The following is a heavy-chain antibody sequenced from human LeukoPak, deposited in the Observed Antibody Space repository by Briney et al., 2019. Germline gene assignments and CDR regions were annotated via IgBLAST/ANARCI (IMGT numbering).Heavy chain of an antibody. D-gene: IGHD3-10*01. CDR3: ARELWFGDSAFDI. CDR1: GFTFSSYS. V-gene: IGHV3-48*01. J-gene: IGHJ3*02. CDR2: ISSSSSTI. Sequence: GGSLRLSCAASGFTFSSYSMIWVRQAPGKGLEWVSYISSSSSTIYYADSVKGRFTISRDNAKNSLYLQMNSLRAEDTAVYYCARELWFGDSAFDIWGQGTMVTVSS.